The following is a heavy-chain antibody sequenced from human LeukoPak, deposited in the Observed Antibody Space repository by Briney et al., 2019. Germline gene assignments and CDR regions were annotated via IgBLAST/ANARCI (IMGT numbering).Heavy chain of an antibody. CDR1: GYSFTSYG. V-gene: IGHV1-18*01. CDR3: ARARDYDFTSPDDY. J-gene: IGHJ4*02. D-gene: IGHD3-3*01. Sequence: GESLKVSCKASGYSFTSYGISWVRQAPGQGLEWMGWISAYNGNTTYVQKLQGRVTMTTDTSTSTAYMELRSLRSDDTAVYYCARARDYDFTSPDDYWGQGTLVTVSS. CDR2: ISAYNGNT.